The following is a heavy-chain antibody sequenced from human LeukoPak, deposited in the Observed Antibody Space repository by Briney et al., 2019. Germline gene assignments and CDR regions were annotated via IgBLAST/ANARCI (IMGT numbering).Heavy chain of an antibody. CDR2: IKNDGSWI. D-gene: IGHD3-16*01. CDR1: GFTVSSNY. J-gene: IGHJ4*02. V-gene: IGHV3-74*01. CDR3: ARDGSAYNLDY. Sequence: GGSLRLSCAASGFTVSSNYMSWVRQAPGKGLEWVSRIKNDGSWINYADSVKGRFTVSRDNAKNTLNLQMNSLRAEDTAVYFCARDGSAYNLDYWGQGVLVTVSS.